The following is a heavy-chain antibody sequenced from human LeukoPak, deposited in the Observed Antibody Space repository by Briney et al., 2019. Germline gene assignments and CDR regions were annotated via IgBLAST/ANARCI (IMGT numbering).Heavy chain of an antibody. CDR1: GYTFTGYY. CDR3: ARVRRGIAVANSDY. D-gene: IGHD6-19*01. CDR2: ISPNSGGT. V-gene: IGHV1-2*02. J-gene: IGHJ4*02. Sequence: ASVKVSCKASGYTFTGYYMHWVRQAPGQGFEWMGWISPNSGGTNYAQKFQGRVTMTRDTSISTAYMELSRLRSDDTAVYYCARVRRGIAVANSDYWGQGTLVTVSS.